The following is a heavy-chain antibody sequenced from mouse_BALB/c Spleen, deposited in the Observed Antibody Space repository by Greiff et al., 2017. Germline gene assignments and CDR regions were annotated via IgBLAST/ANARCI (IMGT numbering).Heavy chain of an antibody. Sequence: EVKLVESGGGLVKPGGSLKLSCAASGFTFSSYTMSWVRQTPEKRLEWVATISSGGSYTYYPDSVKGRFTISRDNAKNTLYLQMSSLKSEDTAMYYCTSYGYDRAYWGQGTLVTVSA. V-gene: IGHV5-6-4*01. CDR1: GFTFSSYT. CDR2: ISSGGSYT. CDR3: TSYGYDRAY. J-gene: IGHJ3*01. D-gene: IGHD2-2*01.